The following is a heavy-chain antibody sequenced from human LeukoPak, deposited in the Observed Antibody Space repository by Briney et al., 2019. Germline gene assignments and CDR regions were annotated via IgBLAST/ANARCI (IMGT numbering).Heavy chain of an antibody. Sequence: GGSLRLSCAASGFPFSRYSMNWVRQAPGKGPEWISYISSSSGTIYYADSVKGRFTISRDNSRNTLYLQMNSLRVEDTAIYYCAKGGPQFFDYWGQGTLVTVSS. CDR3: AKGGPQFFDY. V-gene: IGHV3-48*01. D-gene: IGHD5-24*01. J-gene: IGHJ4*02. CDR2: ISSSSGTI. CDR1: GFPFSRYS.